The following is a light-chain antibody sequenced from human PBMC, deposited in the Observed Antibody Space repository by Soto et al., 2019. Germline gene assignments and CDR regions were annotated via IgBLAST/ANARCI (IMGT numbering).Light chain of an antibody. CDR3: TSYSRYRVLV. J-gene: IGLJ3*02. CDR2: EVS. Sequence: QSALTQPASVSGSLGQSITISCTGTSSDIGGYKYVSWYQQHPGKAPKLIIFEVSNRPSGVSDRFSGSNSGNTASLTISGPQAEDEADYYCTSYSRYRVLVFGGGTK. CDR1: SSDIGGYKY. V-gene: IGLV2-14*01.